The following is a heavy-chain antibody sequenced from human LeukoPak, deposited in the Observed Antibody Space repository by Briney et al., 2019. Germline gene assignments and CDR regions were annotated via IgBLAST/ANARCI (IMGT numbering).Heavy chain of an antibody. D-gene: IGHD6-13*01. V-gene: IGHV1-18*01. CDR1: GYTFTSYG. J-gene: IGHJ6*02. CDR2: ISAYNGNT. CDR3: ARDQFAAAGTRDYYYGMDV. Sequence: ASVKVSCKASGYTFTSYGISWVRQAPRHGLEWMGWISAYNGNTNYAQKLQGRVTMTADTSTITAYMELRSLRSGDTAVYYCARDQFAAAGTRDYYYGMDVWGQGTTVTVSS.